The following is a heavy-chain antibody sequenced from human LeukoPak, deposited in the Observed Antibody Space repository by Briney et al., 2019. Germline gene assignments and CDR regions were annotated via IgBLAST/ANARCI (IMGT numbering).Heavy chain of an antibody. J-gene: IGHJ2*01. D-gene: IGHD4-17*01. CDR2: IYDSGST. CDR3: ASQTSVTPSWYFDL. CDR1: GASIRSADYY. Sequence: SETLSLTCSVSGASIRSADYYWSWIRQHLGKGLEWIGYIYDSGSTHYNPSLKSRVTISVDTSKNHFSLKLNSLTAADTAVYYCASQTSVTPSWYFDLWGRGTLVTVSS. V-gene: IGHV4-31*03.